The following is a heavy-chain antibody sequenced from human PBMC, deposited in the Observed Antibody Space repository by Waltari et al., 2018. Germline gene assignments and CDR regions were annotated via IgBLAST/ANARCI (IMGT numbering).Heavy chain of an antibody. V-gene: IGHV3-23*01. CDR3: AKDEGARLAPTFGMDA. D-gene: IGHD6-6*01. J-gene: IGHJ6*02. CDR2: MTASCLR. Sequence: EMQLLESGGALVQPGGSLRLSCAASGFPFSTYTMNWVRQAPGQGVGGVAVMTASCLRDYGDSVKGRFTISRDNSKNTLYLQMYRLRVEDTARYYCAKDEGARLAPTFGMDAWGQGTTVIVSS. CDR1: GFPFSTYT.